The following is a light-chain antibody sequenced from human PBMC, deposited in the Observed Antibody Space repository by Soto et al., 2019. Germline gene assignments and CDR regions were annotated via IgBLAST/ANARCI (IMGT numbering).Light chain of an antibody. CDR1: QSINNW. J-gene: IGKJ1*01. CDR2: DAS. CDR3: QQYNLYWT. Sequence: DIQMARSPSTLSASIGDRVRITCRASQSINNWLAWYQQKPGKAPKLLIYDASSLESGVPSRFSGSGSGTEFTLTISSLQPDDLATYYCQQYNLYWTFGQGTKVDIK. V-gene: IGKV1-5*01.